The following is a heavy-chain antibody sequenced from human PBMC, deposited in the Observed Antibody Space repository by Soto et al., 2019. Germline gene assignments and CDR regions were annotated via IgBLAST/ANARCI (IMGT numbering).Heavy chain of an antibody. CDR3: ARGLRYSGMDV. V-gene: IGHV4-34*01. Sequence: SETLSLTCAVYGGSFSDDASSSDWYWNWIRQSPGKGLEWIGEIDHSGSTTYNPSLKSRIIMSVDTSKNQFSLNVSSLTAADTAVYYCARGLRYSGMDVWGQGTTVTVSS. CDR2: IDHSGST. CDR1: GGSFSDDASSSDWY. J-gene: IGHJ6*02.